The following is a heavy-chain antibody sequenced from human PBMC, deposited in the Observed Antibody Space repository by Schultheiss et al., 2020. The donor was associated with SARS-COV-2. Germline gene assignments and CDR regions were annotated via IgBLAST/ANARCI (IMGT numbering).Heavy chain of an antibody. CDR3: ARANYGMDV. J-gene: IGHJ6*04. V-gene: IGHV1-69*13. CDR2: IIPIFGTA. Sequence: SVKVSCKASGYTFTSYAISWVRQAPGQGLEWMGGIIPIFGTANYAQKFQGRVTLSADESTGTAYMELSSLRSGDTAVYYCARANYGMDVWGEGTTVTVSS. CDR1: GYTFTSYA.